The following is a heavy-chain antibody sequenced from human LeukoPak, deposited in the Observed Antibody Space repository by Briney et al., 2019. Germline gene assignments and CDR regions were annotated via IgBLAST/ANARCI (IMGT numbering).Heavy chain of an antibody. CDR2: IIPIFGTA. Sequence: ASVKVSCKASGGTFGSYAISWVRQAPGQGLEWMGGIIPIFGTANYAQKFQGRVTITADESTSTAYMELSSLRSEDTAVYYCARELFRTNYYDSSGYYYPLRYWGQGTLVTVSS. V-gene: IGHV1-69*13. CDR1: GGTFGSYA. CDR3: ARELFRTNYYDSSGYYYPLRY. D-gene: IGHD3-22*01. J-gene: IGHJ4*02.